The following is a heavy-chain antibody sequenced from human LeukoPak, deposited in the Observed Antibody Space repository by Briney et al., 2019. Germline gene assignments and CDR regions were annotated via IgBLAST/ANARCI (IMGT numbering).Heavy chain of an antibody. CDR1: GGSISSYY. J-gene: IGHJ6*03. V-gene: IGHV4-4*07. D-gene: IGHD3-9*01. CDR3: ASHVLRYFDWFSEGYYMDV. CDR2: IYTSGST. Sequence: SETLSLTCTVSGGSISSYYWSWIRQPAGKGLEWIGRIYTSGSTNYNPSLKSRVTMSVDTSKNQFSLKLSSVTAADAAVYYCASHVLRYFDWFSEGYYMDVWGKGTTVTVSS.